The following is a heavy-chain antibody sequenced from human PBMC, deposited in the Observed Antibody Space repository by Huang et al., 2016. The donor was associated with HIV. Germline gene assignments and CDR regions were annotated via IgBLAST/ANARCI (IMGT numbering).Heavy chain of an antibody. CDR1: TFTFGGYW. D-gene: IGHD1-7*01. J-gene: IGHJ6*02. Sequence: VESGGRLVQPGGSLRLSCVGSTFTFGGYWMSWVLQSPGKGLERVANIKQGESEKFYVESVKGCFNISRDNAKRVMFLEMNNVRVEDTATYYCATKTAAMDIWGQGTTVTVS. CDR2: IKQGESEK. V-gene: IGHV3-7*01. CDR3: ATKTAAMDI.